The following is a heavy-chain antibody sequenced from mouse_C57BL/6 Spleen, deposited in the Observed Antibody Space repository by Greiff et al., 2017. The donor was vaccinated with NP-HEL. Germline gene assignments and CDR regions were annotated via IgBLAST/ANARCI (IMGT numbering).Heavy chain of an antibody. CDR1: GYTFTSYW. D-gene: IGHD2-2*01. Sequence: QVQLQQPGAELVRPGSSVKLSCKASGYTFTSYWMDWMKQRPGQGLEWIGNIYPSDSETHYNQKFKDKATLTVDKSSSTAYMQLSSLTSEDSAVYSCASRMVTPFAYWGQGTLVTVSA. CDR3: ASRMVTPFAY. CDR2: IYPSDSET. J-gene: IGHJ3*01. V-gene: IGHV1-61*01.